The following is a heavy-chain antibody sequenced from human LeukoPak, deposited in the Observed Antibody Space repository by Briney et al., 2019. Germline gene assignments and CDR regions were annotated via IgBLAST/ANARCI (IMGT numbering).Heavy chain of an antibody. J-gene: IGHJ5*02. CDR3: AKDAERWLQYNWFDP. CDR1: GFTFSSYA. D-gene: IGHD5-24*01. Sequence: PGGSLRLSCAASGFTFSSYAVSWVRQAPGKGLEWVSAISGSGGSTYYADSVRGRFTISRDNSKNTLYLQMNSLRAEDTAVYYCAKDAERWLQYNWFDPWGQGTLVTVSS. V-gene: IGHV3-23*01. CDR2: ISGSGGST.